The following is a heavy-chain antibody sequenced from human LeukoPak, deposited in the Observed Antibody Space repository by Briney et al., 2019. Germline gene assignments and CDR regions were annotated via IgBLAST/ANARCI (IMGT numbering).Heavy chain of an antibody. D-gene: IGHD3-10*01. CDR1: GGSISSSSYY. V-gene: IGHV4-39*01. Sequence: PSETLSLTCTVSGGSISSSSYYWGWIRQPPGKGLEWIGSIYYSGSTYYNPSLKSRVTISVDTSKNQFSLKLSSVTAADTAVYYCAVGFGELLFTHRHDAFDIWGQGTMVTVSS. J-gene: IGHJ3*02. CDR2: IYYSGST. CDR3: AVGFGELLFTHRHDAFDI.